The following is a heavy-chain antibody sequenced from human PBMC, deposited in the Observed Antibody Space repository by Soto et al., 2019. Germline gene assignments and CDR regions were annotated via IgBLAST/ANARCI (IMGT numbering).Heavy chain of an antibody. J-gene: IGHJ6*02. CDR1: GGTFSNYG. CDR2: IVPIFGA. D-gene: IGHD3-22*01. V-gene: IGHV1-69*12. Sequence: QVQLVQSGAEVKKPGSSVKVSCKSSGGTFSNYGLSWVRQAPGQGLECMGVIVPIFGAEHPQKFQGRVTITAXXSXNXXFMELRGLRSEDTAVYYCARGGSDYEGSGYYQGHVWGQGTTVTVSS. CDR3: ARGGSDYEGSGYYQGHV.